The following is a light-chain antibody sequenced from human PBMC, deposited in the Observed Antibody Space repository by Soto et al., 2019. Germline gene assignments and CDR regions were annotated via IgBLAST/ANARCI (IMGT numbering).Light chain of an antibody. V-gene: IGKV3-15*01. CDR2: GAS. CDR3: QQYNNSPPAYT. CDR1: QSVSSN. J-gene: IGKJ2*01. Sequence: EIVMTQSPATLSVSPGERATLSCRASQSVSSNLAWYQQKPGQAPRLLLYGASTRATGIPARFSGSGSGTEFTRTIGSLQSEDFAVYYCQQYNNSPPAYTCDQGTKLEIK.